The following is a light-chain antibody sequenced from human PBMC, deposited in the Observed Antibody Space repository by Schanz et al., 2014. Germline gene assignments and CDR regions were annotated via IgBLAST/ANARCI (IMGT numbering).Light chain of an antibody. CDR2: DAS. J-gene: IGKJ2*02. CDR1: QSISNW. Sequence: DIQMTQSPSTLSASVGDRVTITCRASQSISNWLAWYQQKPGKAPKLLIYDASSLESGVPSRFSGSGSGTEFTLTISSLQPDDSATYYCQQHNAYPCTFGQGTKLEIK. CDR3: QQHNAYPCT. V-gene: IGKV1-5*01.